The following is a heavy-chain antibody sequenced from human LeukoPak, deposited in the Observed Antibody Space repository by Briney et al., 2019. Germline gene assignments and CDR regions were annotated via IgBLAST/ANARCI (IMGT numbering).Heavy chain of an antibody. V-gene: IGHV3-21*01. CDR2: ISGSSSYI. CDR3: ARNYDSSGRKYFQH. J-gene: IGHJ1*01. D-gene: IGHD3-22*01. CDR1: GFTFSSYT. Sequence: GGSLRLSCAASGFTFSSYTMNWVRRAPGKGLEWVSSISGSSSYINYADSVKGRFTISRDNAKNSLYLQMNSLRAEDTAVYYCARNYDSSGRKYFQHWGQGTLVTVSS.